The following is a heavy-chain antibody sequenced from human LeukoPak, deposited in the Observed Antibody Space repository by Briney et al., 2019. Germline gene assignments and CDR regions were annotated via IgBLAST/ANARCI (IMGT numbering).Heavy chain of an antibody. J-gene: IGHJ4*02. CDR1: GGSISNYY. CDR3: ARHGGYDFWSGPYYFDY. CDR2: VSSSGST. Sequence: SETLSLTCTVSGGSISNYYWAWIRQPVGRELEWIGRVSSSGSTYYNPSLKSRVTISVDTSKNQFSLKLSSVTAADTAVYYCARHGGYDFWSGPYYFDYWGQGTLVTVSS. V-gene: IGHV4-59*05. D-gene: IGHD3-3*01.